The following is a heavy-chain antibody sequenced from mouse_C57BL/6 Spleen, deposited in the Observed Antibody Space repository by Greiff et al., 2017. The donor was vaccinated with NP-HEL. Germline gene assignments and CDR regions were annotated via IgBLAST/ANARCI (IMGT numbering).Heavy chain of an antibody. V-gene: IGHV7-3*01. CDR1: GFTFTDYY. J-gene: IGHJ1*03. CDR3: ARRQDWYFDV. Sequence: DVHLVESGGGLVQPGGSLSLSCAASGFTFTDYYMSWVRQPPGKALEWLGFIRNKANGYTTEYSASVKGRFTISRDNSQSILYLQMNALRAEDSATYYCARRQDWYFDVWGTGTTVTVSS. D-gene: IGHD3-2*01. CDR2: IRNKANGYTT.